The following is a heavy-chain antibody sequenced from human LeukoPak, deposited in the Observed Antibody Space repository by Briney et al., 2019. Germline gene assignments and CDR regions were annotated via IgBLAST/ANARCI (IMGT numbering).Heavy chain of an antibody. D-gene: IGHD3-16*01. CDR2: VYTSGST. CDR1: GGSISGYY. V-gene: IGHV4-4*07. Sequence: PSETLSLTCTVSGGSISGYYWSWIRQPAGKGLEWIWRVYTSGSTNYNPSLKSRVTMSIDTSKNQFSLNLSSVTAADTAVYYCAKSPSGRGGYNWFDPWGQGTLVTVSS. J-gene: IGHJ5*02. CDR3: AKSPSGRGGYNWFDP.